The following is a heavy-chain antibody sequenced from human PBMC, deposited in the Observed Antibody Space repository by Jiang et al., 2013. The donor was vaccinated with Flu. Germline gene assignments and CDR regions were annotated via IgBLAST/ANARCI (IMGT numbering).Heavy chain of an antibody. CDR3: ARGRPQRDAFDI. V-gene: IGHV1-18*01. CDR2: INAYNDT. J-gene: IGHJ3*02. CDR1: GYTFTSYD. Sequence: GAEVKKPGASVKVSCKASGYTFTSYDISWVRQAPGQGLELMGWINAYNDTNYIQKFQGRVTMTTDPSTSTAYMELRSLRSDDTAVYFRARGRPQRDAFDIWGQGTMVTVSS.